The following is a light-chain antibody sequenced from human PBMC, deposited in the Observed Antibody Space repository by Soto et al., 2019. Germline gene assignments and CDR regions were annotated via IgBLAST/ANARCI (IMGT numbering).Light chain of an antibody. CDR2: DND. Sequence: QSVLTQPPSVSAAPGQKVTISCSGGRSNIGNNYVSWFQKLPGTAPKLLIYDNDKRPSGIPDRFSGSKSGTSATLDITGLQTGDEADYYCGTCDTSLSARFFVGGTKITVL. V-gene: IGLV1-51*01. CDR1: RSNIGNNY. J-gene: IGLJ2*01. CDR3: GTCDTSLSARF.